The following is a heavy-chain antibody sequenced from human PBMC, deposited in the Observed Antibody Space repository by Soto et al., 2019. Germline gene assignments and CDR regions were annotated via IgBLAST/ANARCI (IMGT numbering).Heavy chain of an antibody. D-gene: IGHD4-17*01. CDR2: ISGSGGGT. CDR3: ARDPNGDHIGAFAF. Sequence: EVQLLESGGDLIQPGGSLRLSCAASGFTFSNYAMIWVRQAPGKGLEWVSAISGSGGGTSYADYVKGRFTISRDNSRNTLYLQRNSLRAEDTALYYCARDPNGDHIGAFAFRGQGTMVTVSS. J-gene: IGHJ3*01. V-gene: IGHV3-23*01. CDR1: GFTFSNYA.